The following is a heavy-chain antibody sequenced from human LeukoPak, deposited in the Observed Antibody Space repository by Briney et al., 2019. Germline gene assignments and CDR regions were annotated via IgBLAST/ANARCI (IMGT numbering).Heavy chain of an antibody. CDR1: VYTFTGYY. CDR2: INPNTGAT. Sequence: ASVKVSCKPSVYTFTGYYLHWVRQAPGQALEWMGWINPNTGATVYAQKFQGRVTMSRDTSISTAYMDLSSLRSDDTAVYYCARDRVGSGWPRPFYFEFWGQGTLVTVSS. J-gene: IGHJ4*02. V-gene: IGHV1-2*02. D-gene: IGHD6-19*01. CDR3: ARDRVGSGWPRPFYFEF.